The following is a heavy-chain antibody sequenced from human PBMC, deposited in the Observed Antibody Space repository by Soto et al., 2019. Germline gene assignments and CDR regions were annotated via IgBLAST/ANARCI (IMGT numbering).Heavy chain of an antibody. Sequence: EVQLVESGGGLVQPGGSLRLSCAASGFTFNTYWMSWVRQAPGKGLEWVAHIKEHGGQDFYVDSVKGRFTIFRDNAKNSLYLQMNSLRAEDTAVYYCTRSNGDARGYSGYVDYWGQGTLVTVSS. CDR3: TRSNGDARGYSGYVDY. CDR2: IKEHGGQD. D-gene: IGHD5-12*01. J-gene: IGHJ4*02. V-gene: IGHV3-7*03. CDR1: GFTFNTYW.